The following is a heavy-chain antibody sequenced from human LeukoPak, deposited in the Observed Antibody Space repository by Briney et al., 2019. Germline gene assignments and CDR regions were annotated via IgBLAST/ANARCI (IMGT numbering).Heavy chain of an antibody. CDR1: EFTFSSYA. CDR3: AKDREDIVARGYYYYYGMDV. V-gene: IGHV3-23*01. Sequence: LPGGSLRISSAAAEFTFSSYAMSWVRQAARQGREWVSAISGSGGSAYYADSVKGRFTISRDNSKNTLYLQMNSLRAEDTAVYYCAKDREDIVARGYYYYYGMDVWGQGTTVTVSS. CDR2: ISGSGGSA. J-gene: IGHJ6*02. D-gene: IGHD5-12*01.